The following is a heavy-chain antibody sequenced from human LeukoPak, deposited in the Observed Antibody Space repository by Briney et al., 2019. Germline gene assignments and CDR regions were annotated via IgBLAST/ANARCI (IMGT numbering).Heavy chain of an antibody. D-gene: IGHD2-15*01. V-gene: IGHV3-23*01. J-gene: IGHJ4*02. CDR1: GFSFSGYA. CDR3: AKYFSTSASRNFDS. CDR2: IGSGGSDT. Sequence: GGSLRLSCVASGFSFSGYAMSWVRQAPGKGLEWVSAIGSGGSDTHYADSVRGRFTISRDNSKTTLYLQMNSLRAEDTALYYCAKYFSTSASRNFDSWGQGTLVTVSS.